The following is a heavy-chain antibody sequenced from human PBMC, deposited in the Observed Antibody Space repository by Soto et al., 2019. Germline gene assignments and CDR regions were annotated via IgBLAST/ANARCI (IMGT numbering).Heavy chain of an antibody. Sequence: QVQLVQSGAEVKKPGASVKVSCKASGYTFTNYYIHWVRQAPGQGLEWMGIINPTSGSTNYAQKFQGRVTLTYDTSTTTVYMELSGLRSEYTAVLYCARDLAAGAHGGQGTLVTVSS. CDR1: GYTFTNYY. D-gene: IGHD6-13*01. CDR2: INPTSGST. J-gene: IGHJ4*02. CDR3: ARDLAAGAH. V-gene: IGHV1-46*01.